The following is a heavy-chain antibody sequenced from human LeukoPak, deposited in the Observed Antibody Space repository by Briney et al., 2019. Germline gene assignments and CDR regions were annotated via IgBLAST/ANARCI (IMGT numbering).Heavy chain of an antibody. Sequence: SETLSLTCTVSGFSISSYYWSWIRQPPGKGLEWIGYVYYSGSTNYNPSLKRRVTISVDTSKNQFSLKLSSGTAADTAVYYCARGSPTMISYWGQGTLVTVSS. J-gene: IGHJ4*02. CDR1: GFSISSYY. CDR3: ARGSPTMISY. V-gene: IGHV4-59*01. D-gene: IGHD3-22*01. CDR2: VYYSGST.